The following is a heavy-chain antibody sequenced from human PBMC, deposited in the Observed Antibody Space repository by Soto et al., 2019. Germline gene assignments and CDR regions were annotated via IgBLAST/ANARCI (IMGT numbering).Heavy chain of an antibody. D-gene: IGHD2-15*01. J-gene: IGHJ3*02. CDR1: GGTFSSYA. Sequence: QVQLVQSGAEVKKPGSSVKVSCKASGGTFSSYAISWVRQAPGQGLEWMGGIIPIFGTANYAQKFQGRLTITADESTSTAYMELSSLRSEDTAVYYCARGGEYCSGGSCYDAFDIWGQGTMVTVSS. CDR2: IIPIFGTA. CDR3: ARGGEYCSGGSCYDAFDI. V-gene: IGHV1-69*01.